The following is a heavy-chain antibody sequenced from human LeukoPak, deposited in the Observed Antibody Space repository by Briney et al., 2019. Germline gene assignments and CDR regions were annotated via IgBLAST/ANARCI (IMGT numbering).Heavy chain of an antibody. CDR3: ARDTRGRYMDV. CDR2: ISSSSSYI. V-gene: IGHV3-21*01. CDR1: GFTFSSYS. Sequence: GGSLRLSCAASGFTFSSYSMNWVRQAPGKGLEWVSSISSSSSYIYYADSVKGRFTTSRDNAKNSLYLQMNSLRAEDTAVYYCARDTRGRYMDVWGKGTTVTVSS. J-gene: IGHJ6*03. D-gene: IGHD3-10*01.